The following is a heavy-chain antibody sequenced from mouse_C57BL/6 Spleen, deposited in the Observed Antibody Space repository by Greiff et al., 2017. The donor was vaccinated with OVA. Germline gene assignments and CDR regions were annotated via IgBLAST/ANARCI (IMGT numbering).Heavy chain of an antibody. V-gene: IGHV1-7*01. Sequence: VQLQQSGAELAKPGASVKLSCKASGDTFTSYWMHWVKQRPGQGLEWIGYINPSSGYTKYNQKFKDKATLTADKSSSTAYMQLSSLTYEDSAVYYCARDDYDGGPAMDYWGQGTSVTVSS. CDR3: ARDDYDGGPAMDY. CDR2: INPSSGYT. CDR1: GDTFTSYW. D-gene: IGHD2-4*01. J-gene: IGHJ4*01.